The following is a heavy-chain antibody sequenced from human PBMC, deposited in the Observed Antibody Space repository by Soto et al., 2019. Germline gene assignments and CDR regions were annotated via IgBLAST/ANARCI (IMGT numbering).Heavy chain of an antibody. CDR1: GFPLSSYC. CDR2: IWYDGSNK. D-gene: IGHD3-10*01. CDR3: ARDFGVRGVIAFYYYGMDV. Sequence: PGGSLRLSCSPSGFPLSSYCMHLVRQAPGQGLEGVAVIWYDGSNKYYADSVKGRFTISRDNSKNTLYLQMNSLRAEDTAVYYCARDFGVRGVIAFYYYGMDVWGQGTTVTVSS. V-gene: IGHV3-33*01. J-gene: IGHJ6*02.